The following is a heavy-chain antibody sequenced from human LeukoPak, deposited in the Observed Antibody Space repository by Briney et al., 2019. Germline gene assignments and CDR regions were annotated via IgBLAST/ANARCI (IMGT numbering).Heavy chain of an antibody. CDR3: ASASSHRIAEGGDY. CDR1: GFIFNNYW. CDR2: INSDGSSR. Sequence: GGSLRLSCAASGFIFNNYWMHWVRQAPGKGLVWVSRINSDGSSRNYADSVKGRFTISRDNAKNTLYLQMNSLRAEDTAVYYCASASSHRIAEGGDYWGQGTLVTVSS. J-gene: IGHJ4*02. D-gene: IGHD6-13*01. V-gene: IGHV3-74*01.